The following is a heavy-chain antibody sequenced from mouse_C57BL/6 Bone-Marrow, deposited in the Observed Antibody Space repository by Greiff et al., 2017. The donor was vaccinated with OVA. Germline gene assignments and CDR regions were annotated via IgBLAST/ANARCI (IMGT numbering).Heavy chain of an antibody. Sequence: QVQLQQSGPELVKPGASVKISCKASGYSFTSYYIHWVKQRPGQGLEWIGWIYPGSGNTKYNEKFKGKATLTADTSSSTAYMQRSSLTSEDAAVYYRARNYYDYGGYYFDYWGQGTTLTVAS. CDR2: IYPGSGNT. V-gene: IGHV1-66*01. CDR1: GYSFTSYY. D-gene: IGHD2-4*01. CDR3: ARNYYDYGGYYFDY. J-gene: IGHJ2*01.